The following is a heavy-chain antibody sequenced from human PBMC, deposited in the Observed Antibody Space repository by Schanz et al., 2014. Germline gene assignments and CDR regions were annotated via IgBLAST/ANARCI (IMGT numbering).Heavy chain of an antibody. D-gene: IGHD3-10*01. CDR1: GYTFTSYY. J-gene: IGHJ6*02. CDR2: ISVYHGHT. Sequence: QVQLVQSGAEVKKPGVSVKVSCKASGYTFTSYYMHWVRQAPGQGLEWMGWISVYHGHTNYAEKVHGRVTMTTDTSTSTAYMELRSLISDDTAVYYCVRDSGWAFGDYHGMDVWGQGTSVTDSS. CDR3: VRDSGWAFGDYHGMDV. V-gene: IGHV1-18*04.